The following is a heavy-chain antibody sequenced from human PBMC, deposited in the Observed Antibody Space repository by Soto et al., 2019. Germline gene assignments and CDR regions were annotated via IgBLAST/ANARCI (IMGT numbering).Heavy chain of an antibody. V-gene: IGHV3-11*01. CDR3: AEGGYDLGQ. CDR2: ISSTGTTA. D-gene: IGHD5-12*01. Sequence: QLQLVESGGGLVKPGGSLTLSCEVSGFTFSDFAMTWIRQAPGKGLEWVSYISSTGTTAYYAASVKGRFTISRDNAKKSLFLQMNSLKVEDTAVYYCAEGGYDLGQWGQGTLVNVSS. CDR1: GFTFSDFA. J-gene: IGHJ1*01.